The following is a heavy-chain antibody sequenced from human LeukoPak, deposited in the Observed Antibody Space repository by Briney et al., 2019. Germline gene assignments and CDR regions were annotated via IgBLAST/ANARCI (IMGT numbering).Heavy chain of an antibody. CDR3: ARDHGGFWSGSAGF. Sequence: ASVKVSCKASGYPFISTGINWLRQAPGHGLEWMGWISPYNGNTNFAQQFQNRLTLTTDTSLRTSFMELKSLRYEDTATYYCARDHGGFWSGSAGFWGQGTLLTVSS. CDR2: ISPYNGNT. D-gene: IGHD3-3*01. V-gene: IGHV1-18*01. CDR1: GYPFISTG. J-gene: IGHJ4*02.